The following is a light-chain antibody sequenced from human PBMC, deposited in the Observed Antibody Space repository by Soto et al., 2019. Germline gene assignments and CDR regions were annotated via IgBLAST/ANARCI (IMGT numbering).Light chain of an antibody. J-gene: IGKJ2*01. Sequence: DVQLTQSPSSLSASVGDRVTITCQASQDIVNYLNWYQQKPGKAPKLLIYDASTLQTGVSSRFSGSGSGTDFTFTISSLLPEDVATYYCQQFDNLPPMYTFGQGTQLEIK. CDR1: QDIVNY. CDR2: DAS. CDR3: QQFDNLPPMYT. V-gene: IGKV1-33*01.